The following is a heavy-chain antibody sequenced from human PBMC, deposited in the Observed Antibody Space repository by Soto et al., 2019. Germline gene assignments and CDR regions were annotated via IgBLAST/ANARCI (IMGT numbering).Heavy chain of an antibody. J-gene: IGHJ5*02. CDR1: GGNFTKYG. V-gene: IGHV1-69*01. CDR2: IIPLFGTT. CDR3: ARAHGPSWYNWFDP. Sequence: QVQLVQSGAELTKPGSSVKVSCKASGGNFTKYGISWVRQAPGQGLEWMGGIIPLFGTTNYAQKFRGRVTVTADEYTSTVYMELNSLRSEDTAMYYCARAHGPSWYNWFDPWGQGTLVTVSS.